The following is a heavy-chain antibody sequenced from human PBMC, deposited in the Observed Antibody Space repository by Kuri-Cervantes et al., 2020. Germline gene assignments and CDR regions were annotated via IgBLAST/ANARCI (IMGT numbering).Heavy chain of an antibody. J-gene: IGHJ6*03. CDR2: INPNSGGT. V-gene: IGHV1-2*04. CDR3: ARVVGYCKGGSCYLLWYYYYYMDV. Sequence: ASVKVSCKASGYTFTSYGISWVRQAPGQGLEWRGWINPNSGGTNYAQKFQGWVTMTRDTSISTAYMELSRLRSDDTAVYYCARVVGYCKGGSCYLLWYYYYYMDVWGKGTTVTVSS. D-gene: IGHD2-15*01. CDR1: GYTFTSYG.